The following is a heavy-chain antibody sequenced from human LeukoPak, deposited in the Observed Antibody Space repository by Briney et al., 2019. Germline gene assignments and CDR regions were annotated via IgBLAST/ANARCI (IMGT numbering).Heavy chain of an antibody. CDR1: GFTFSCDA. V-gene: IGHV3-23*01. CDR3: AKGPQLGSAYHPDY. J-gene: IGHJ4*02. CDR2: ITGSDDRT. Sequence: PGGSLRLSCAASGFTFSCDAMTWVRQAPGKWLEWVSTITGSDDRTYYADSVKGRFTISRDYSKNTLHLQMNSLRAEDTAIYYCAKGPQLGSAYHPDYWGQGTLVTVSS. D-gene: IGHD3-22*01.